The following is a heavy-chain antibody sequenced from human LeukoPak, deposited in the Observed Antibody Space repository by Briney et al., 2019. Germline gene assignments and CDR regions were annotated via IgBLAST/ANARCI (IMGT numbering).Heavy chain of an antibody. CDR2: IYYSGST. J-gene: IGHJ4*02. CDR1: GGSISSSSYY. CDR3: ARGREDDAEGFDY. D-gene: IGHD1-26*01. V-gene: IGHV4-39*07. Sequence: SETLSLTCTVSGGSISSSSYYWGWIRQPPGKGLEWIGSIYYSGSTYYNPSLKSRVTISVDTSKNQFSLKLSSVTAADTAVYYCARGREDDAEGFDYWGQGTLVTVSS.